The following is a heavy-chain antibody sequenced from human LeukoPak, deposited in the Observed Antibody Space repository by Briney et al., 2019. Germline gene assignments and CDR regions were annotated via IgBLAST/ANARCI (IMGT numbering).Heavy chain of an antibody. D-gene: IGHD3-3*01. V-gene: IGHV3-74*03. CDR3: TRPCLQSIYDL. Sequence: GGSLRLSCAASGFTFSSYWMHWVRQAPGKGLVWVSRINGDGSSTLYADSVKGRFTISRDNAKNTLYLEMNSLRAEDTAVYYCTRPCLQSIYDLWGQGTLVTVSS. J-gene: IGHJ4*02. CDR2: INGDGSST. CDR1: GFTFSSYW.